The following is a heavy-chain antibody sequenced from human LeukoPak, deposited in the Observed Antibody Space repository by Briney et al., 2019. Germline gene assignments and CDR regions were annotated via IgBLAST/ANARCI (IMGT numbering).Heavy chain of an antibody. J-gene: IGHJ3*02. V-gene: IGHV4-31*03. D-gene: IGHD3-22*01. CDR2: IYYSGST. CDR1: GGSISSGGYY. CDR3: ARENGGRYYDSSGNDAFDI. Sequence: SETLSLTCTVSGGSISSGGYYWSWIRQHPGKGLEWIGYIYYSGSTYYNPSLKSRVTISVDTSKNQFSLKLSSVTAADTAVYYCARENGGRYYDSSGNDAFDIWGQGTMVNVSS.